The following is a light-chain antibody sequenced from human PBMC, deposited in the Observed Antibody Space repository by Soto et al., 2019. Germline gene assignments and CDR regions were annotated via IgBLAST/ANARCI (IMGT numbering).Light chain of an antibody. V-gene: IGKV3-11*01. CDR1: QAVNTR. Sequence: EIVLTQSPATLSSFPGDRVTLSCRASQAVNTRMAWYQHKPGQAPRLLIYLASNRAAGVQARFSGSGSGTDFTLTISNVEPEDFAVYYCHQRQSWPRTFGQGTTVDIK. CDR3: HQRQSWPRT. J-gene: IGKJ1*01. CDR2: LAS.